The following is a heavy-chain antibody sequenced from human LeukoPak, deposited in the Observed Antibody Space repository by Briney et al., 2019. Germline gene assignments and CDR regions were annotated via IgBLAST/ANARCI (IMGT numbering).Heavy chain of an antibody. CDR1: GFTFSSYE. CDR2: ISSSGSTM. Sequence: GGSLRLSCAASGFTFSSYEMNWVRQAPGKGLEWVSYISSSGSTMYYADSVKSRFTISRDNAKNSLYLQMNSLRAEDTAVYYCARGYMDVWGKGTTVTVSS. CDR3: ARGYMDV. J-gene: IGHJ6*03. V-gene: IGHV3-48*03.